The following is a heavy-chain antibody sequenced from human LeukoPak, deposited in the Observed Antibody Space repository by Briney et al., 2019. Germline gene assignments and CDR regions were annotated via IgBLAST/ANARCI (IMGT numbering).Heavy chain of an antibody. CDR1: GYTFSGYG. CDR2: ISAYNGNT. CDR3: ARDRIAAAGGGFFDY. J-gene: IGHJ4*02. Sequence: ASVKVSCKTSGYTFSGYGISWVRRAPGQGLEWMGWISAYNGNTNYAQKLQGRVTMTTDTSTSTAYMELRSLRSDDTAVYYCARDRIAAAGGGFFDYWGQGTLVTVSS. D-gene: IGHD6-13*01. V-gene: IGHV1-18*01.